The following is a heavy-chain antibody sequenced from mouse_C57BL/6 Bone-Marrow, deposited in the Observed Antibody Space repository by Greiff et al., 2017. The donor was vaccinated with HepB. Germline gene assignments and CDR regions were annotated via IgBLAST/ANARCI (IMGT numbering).Heavy chain of an antibody. Sequence: QVQLQQPGAELVRPGTSVKLSCKASGYTFTSYWMHWVKQRPGQGLEWIGVIDPSDSYTNYNQKFKGKATLTVDTSSSTAYMQLSSLTSEDSAVYYCARDELFYSKYPYAMDYWGQGTSVTVSS. CDR2: IDPSDSYT. CDR1: GYTFTSYW. V-gene: IGHV1-59*01. D-gene: IGHD2-5*01. J-gene: IGHJ4*01. CDR3: ARDELFYSKYPYAMDY.